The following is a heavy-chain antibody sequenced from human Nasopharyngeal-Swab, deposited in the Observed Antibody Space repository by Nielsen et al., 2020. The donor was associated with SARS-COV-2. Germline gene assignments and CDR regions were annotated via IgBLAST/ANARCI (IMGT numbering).Heavy chain of an antibody. V-gene: IGHV3-30*18. CDR1: GFTFSSYG. D-gene: IGHD3-22*01. J-gene: IGHJ4*02. CDR3: AKDRITMIVVVPDY. Sequence: GESLTISCAASGFTFSSYGMNWVRQAPGKGLEWVAVISYDGSNKYYADSVKGRFTISRDNSKNTLYLQMNSLRAEDTAVYYCAKDRITMIVVVPDYWGQGTLVTVSS. CDR2: ISYDGSNK.